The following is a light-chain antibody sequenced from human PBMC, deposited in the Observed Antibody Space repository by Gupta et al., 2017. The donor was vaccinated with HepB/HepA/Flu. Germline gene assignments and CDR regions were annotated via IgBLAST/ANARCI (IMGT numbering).Light chain of an antibody. J-gene: IGKJ3*01. Sequence: DIVMSQSPDSLAVSLGERATITCKSSQTVFSSENSKNSLAWYQHKPGQPPRLLIYWASARDFPVRDRFSGSGSGTEFTLSIMRLQTEDVAVYCCYQDFSSRISLGPGTKVEIK. CDR2: WAS. CDR3: YQDFSSRIS. CDR1: QTVFSSENSKNS. V-gene: IGKV4-1*01.